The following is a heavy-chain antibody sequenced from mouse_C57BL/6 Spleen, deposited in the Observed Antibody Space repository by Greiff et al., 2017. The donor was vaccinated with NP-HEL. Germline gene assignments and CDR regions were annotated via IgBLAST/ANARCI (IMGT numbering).Heavy chain of an antibody. V-gene: IGHV1-61*01. CDR2: IYPSDSET. Sequence: QVQLQQPGAELVRPGSSVKLSCKASGYTFTSYWMDWVKQRPGQGLEWIGNIYPSDSETHYNQKFKDKATLTVDKSSSTAYMQLSSLTSEDSAVYYCARGDGNYEGDYAMDYWGQGTSVTVSS. CDR3: ARGDGNYEGDYAMDY. J-gene: IGHJ4*01. CDR1: GYTFTSYW. D-gene: IGHD2-1*01.